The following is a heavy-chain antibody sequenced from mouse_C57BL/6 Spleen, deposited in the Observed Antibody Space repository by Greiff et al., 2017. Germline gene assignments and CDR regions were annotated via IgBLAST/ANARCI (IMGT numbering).Heavy chain of an antibody. CDR2: INPGSGGT. CDR3: ARWGDYYAMDY. J-gene: IGHJ4*01. V-gene: IGHV1-54*01. Sequence: QVQLQQSGAELVRPGTSVKVSCKASGYAFTNYLIEWVKQRPGQGLEWIGVINPGSGGTNYNEKFKGKATLTADKSSSTAYMQLSSLTSEDSAVYVCARWGDYYAMDYWGQGTSVTVSS. CDR1: GYAFTNYL.